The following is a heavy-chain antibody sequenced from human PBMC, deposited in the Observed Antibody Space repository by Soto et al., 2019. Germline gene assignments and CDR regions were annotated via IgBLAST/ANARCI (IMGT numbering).Heavy chain of an antibody. J-gene: IGHJ3*02. Sequence: PGGSLRLSCAASGFTFSSYWISWVRQAPGKGLEWVANIKQDGSEKYYVDSVKGRFTISRDNAKNSLYLQMNSLRAEDTAVYYCARVFYDSSGYYYGGDAFDIWGQGTMVTVSS. CDR3: ARVFYDSSGYYYGGDAFDI. CDR2: IKQDGSEK. D-gene: IGHD3-22*01. V-gene: IGHV3-7*03. CDR1: GFTFSSYW.